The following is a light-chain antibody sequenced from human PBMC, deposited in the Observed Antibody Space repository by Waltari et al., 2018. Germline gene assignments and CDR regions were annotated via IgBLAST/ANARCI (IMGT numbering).Light chain of an antibody. Sequence: YDLTHPPSVSVSPGQTATITCSGDVLAEKNVRWFQQKPVQAPTLILYKATERPSGIPERFSGSTSGSTVTLTIRGALPEDEADYHCHAAADNNWFFGGGTKLTVL. J-gene: IGLJ2*01. CDR2: KAT. CDR3: HAAADNNWF. V-gene: IGLV3-27*01. CDR1: VLAEKN.